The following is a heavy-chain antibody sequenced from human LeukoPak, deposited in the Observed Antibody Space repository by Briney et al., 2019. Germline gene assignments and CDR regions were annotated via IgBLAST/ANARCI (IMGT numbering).Heavy chain of an antibody. Sequence: GGSLRLSCAASGFTFDDYAMHWVRQAPGKGLEWVSGISWNSGSIGYADSVKGRFTISRDNAKNSLYLQMNRLRAEDTALYYCAKAMELWTNDAFDIWGQGTMVTVSS. CDR2: ISWNSGSI. CDR3: AKAMELWTNDAFDI. J-gene: IGHJ3*02. CDR1: GFTFDDYA. D-gene: IGHD5-18*01. V-gene: IGHV3-9*01.